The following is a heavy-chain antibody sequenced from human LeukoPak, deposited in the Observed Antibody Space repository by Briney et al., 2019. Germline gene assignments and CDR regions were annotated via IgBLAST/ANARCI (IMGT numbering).Heavy chain of an antibody. CDR3: AKAQQRLVQNLDY. CDR1: GFTFSSYA. CDR2: ISGSGGST. J-gene: IGHJ4*02. D-gene: IGHD6-13*01. V-gene: IGHV3-23*01. Sequence: HPGGSLRLSCAASGFTFSSYAMSWVRQAPGKGLEWVSAISGSGGSTYYADSVKGRFTISRDNSKNTLYLQMNSLRAEDTAVYYCAKAQQRLVQNLDYWGQGTLVTVSS.